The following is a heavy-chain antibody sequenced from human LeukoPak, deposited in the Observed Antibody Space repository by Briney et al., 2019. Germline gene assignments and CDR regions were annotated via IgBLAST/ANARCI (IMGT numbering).Heavy chain of an antibody. J-gene: IGHJ4*02. CDR3: AKIEYCSSTSCYYFDY. CDR2: ISGSGGST. D-gene: IGHD2-2*01. V-gene: IGHV3-23*01. Sequence: PGGSLRLSCAASGFTFSSYAMSWVRQAPGKGLEWDSAISGSGGSTYYADSVKGRFTISRDNSKNTLYLQMNSLRAEDTAVYYCAKIEYCSSTSCYYFDYWGQGTLVTVSS. CDR1: GFTFSSYA.